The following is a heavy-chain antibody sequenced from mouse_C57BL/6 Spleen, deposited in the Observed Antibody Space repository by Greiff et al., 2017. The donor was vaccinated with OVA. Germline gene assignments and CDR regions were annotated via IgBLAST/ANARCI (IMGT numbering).Heavy chain of an antibody. CDR2: INPNNGGT. CDR3: ARGSSYVGYAMDY. J-gene: IGHJ4*01. V-gene: IGHV1-26*01. Sequence: EVQLQQSGPELVKPGASVKISCKASGYTFTDYYMNWVKQSHGKSLEWIGDINPNNGGTSYNQKFKGKATLTVEKSSSTAYMELRSLTSHDSAVYDLARGSSYVGYAMDYWGQGTSVTVSS. CDR1: GYTFTDYY. D-gene: IGHD1-1*01.